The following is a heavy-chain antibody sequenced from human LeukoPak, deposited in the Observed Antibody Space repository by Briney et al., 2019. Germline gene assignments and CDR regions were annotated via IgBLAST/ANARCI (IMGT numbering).Heavy chain of an antibody. Sequence: PGGSLRLSCSASGFSFSSYAMYWVRQTPGKGLEYVSGIINNGDSPHYADSVKGRFTISRDNSKNMLYLQMSTLKTEDTAVYYCVKDGTGGLANWFDTWGQRTLVIVSS. CDR3: VKDGTGGLANWFDT. J-gene: IGHJ5*02. CDR1: GFSFSSYA. D-gene: IGHD2-8*02. V-gene: IGHV3-64D*06. CDR2: IINNGDSP.